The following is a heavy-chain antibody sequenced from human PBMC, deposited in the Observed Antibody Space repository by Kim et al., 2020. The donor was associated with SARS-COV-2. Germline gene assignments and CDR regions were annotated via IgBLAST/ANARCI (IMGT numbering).Heavy chain of an antibody. CDR2: INHSGST. J-gene: IGHJ4*02. Sequence: SETLSLTCAVYGGSFSGYYWSWIRQPPGKGLEWIGEINHSGSTNYNPSLKSRVTISVDTSKNQFSLKLSSVTAADTAVYYCARGAWDDSSGYYYVDYWGQGTLVTVSS. D-gene: IGHD3-22*01. V-gene: IGHV4-34*01. CDR3: ARGAWDDSSGYYYVDY. CDR1: GGSFSGYY.